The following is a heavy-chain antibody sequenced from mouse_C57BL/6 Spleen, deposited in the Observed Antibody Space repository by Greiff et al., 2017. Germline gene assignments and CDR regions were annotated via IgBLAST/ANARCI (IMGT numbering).Heavy chain of an antibody. CDR1: GYTFTSYW. CDR2: IYPGNSDT. Sequence: VQLQQSGTVLARPGASVKMSCKTSGYTFTSYWMHWVKQRPGQGLEWIGAIYPGNSDTSYNQKFKGKAKLTAVTSASTAYMELSSLTNEDSAVYYCTRGDYYGSPYYLDYWGQGTTLTVSS. D-gene: IGHD1-1*01. CDR3: TRGDYYGSPYYLDY. J-gene: IGHJ2*01. V-gene: IGHV1-5*01.